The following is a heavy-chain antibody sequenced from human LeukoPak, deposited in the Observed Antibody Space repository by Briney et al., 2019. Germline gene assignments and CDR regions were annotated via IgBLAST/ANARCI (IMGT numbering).Heavy chain of an antibody. V-gene: IGHV3-74*01. D-gene: IGHD4-23*01. J-gene: IGHJ4*02. CDR1: GFTFSSNW. Sequence: GGSLRLSCAASGFTFSSNWMHWVRQAPGKGLVWVSRINEDGSTTNYADSVKGRSTIFRDNAKNTLYLQMNSLRAEDTAVYYCARGRGGNSNYWGQGTLVTVSS. CDR2: INEDGSTT. CDR3: ARGRGGNSNY.